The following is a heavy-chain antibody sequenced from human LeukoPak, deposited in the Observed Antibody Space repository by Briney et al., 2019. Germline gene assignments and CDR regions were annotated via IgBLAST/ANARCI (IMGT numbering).Heavy chain of an antibody. CDR1: GFTFNRYA. Sequence: GASLRLSCAASGFTFNRYAMTWVRQAPGKGLKWLSALSGSGGTTYYADSVKGRFTISRDNSKNILYLQMNSLRADDTAAYYCAKDVGDSGNYYGHWGQGTLVTVSS. D-gene: IGHD3-10*01. V-gene: IGHV3-23*01. J-gene: IGHJ4*02. CDR3: AKDVGDSGNYYGH. CDR2: LSGSGGTT.